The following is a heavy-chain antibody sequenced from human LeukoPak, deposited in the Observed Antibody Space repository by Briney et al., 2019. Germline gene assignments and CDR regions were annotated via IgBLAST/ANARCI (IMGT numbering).Heavy chain of an antibody. V-gene: IGHV1-3*01. CDR3: VRERLGNCSGGNCHGADY. D-gene: IGHD2-15*01. Sequence: GASVKVSCKASGYTFTSYAMHWVRQAPGQRLEWMGWINAGNGNTKYSQKFQGRVTITRDTSASTAYMELSSLRSEDTAVYYCVRERLGNCSGGNCHGADYWGQGALVTVSS. CDR1: GYTFTSYA. J-gene: IGHJ4*02. CDR2: INAGNGNT.